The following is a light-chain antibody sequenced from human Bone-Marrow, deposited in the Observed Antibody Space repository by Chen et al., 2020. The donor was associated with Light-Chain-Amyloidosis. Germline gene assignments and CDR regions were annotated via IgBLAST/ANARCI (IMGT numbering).Light chain of an antibody. Sequence: QLVVTQSPSASASLGASVKPTCTLRSGHSNYAVAWHQQQPEKGPRYLMKLNSDGSHNKGDGIPDRFSGSSSGAERYLTISSLQSEDEADYFCQTWGTGIQVFGGGTKLTVL. CDR2: LNSDGSH. CDR1: SGHSNYA. CDR3: QTWGTGIQV. V-gene: IGLV4-69*01. J-gene: IGLJ3*02.